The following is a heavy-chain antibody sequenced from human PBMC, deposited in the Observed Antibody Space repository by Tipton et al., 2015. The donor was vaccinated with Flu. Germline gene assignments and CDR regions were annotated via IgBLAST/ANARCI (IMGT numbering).Heavy chain of an antibody. Sequence: QLVQSGGGLVQPGGSLRLSCAASGFTFSSYEMNWVRQAPGKGLEWVSYSSSSGSTIYYADSVKGRFTISRDNAKNSLYLQMNSLRAEDTAVYYCARVAVRSGMGFDPWGQGTLVTVSS. J-gene: IGHJ5*02. V-gene: IGHV3-48*03. CDR1: GFTFSSYE. D-gene: IGHD6-25*01. CDR2: SSSSGSTI. CDR3: ARVAVRSGMGFDP.